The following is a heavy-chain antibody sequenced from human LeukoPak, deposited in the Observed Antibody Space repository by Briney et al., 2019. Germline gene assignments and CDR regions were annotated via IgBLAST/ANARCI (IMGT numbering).Heavy chain of an antibody. CDR3: ARVVVVPDAFDI. CDR2: TYYRSKWYN. V-gene: IGHV6-1*01. J-gene: IGHJ3*02. CDR1: GDSFSSNSAA. Sequence: SQTLSLTCAISGDSFSSNSAAWNWIRQSPSRGLEWLGRTYYRSKWYNDYAVSVKSLITINPDTSKNQFSLQLNSVTPEDTAVYYCARVVVVPDAFDIWGQGTMVTVSS. D-gene: IGHD2-2*01.